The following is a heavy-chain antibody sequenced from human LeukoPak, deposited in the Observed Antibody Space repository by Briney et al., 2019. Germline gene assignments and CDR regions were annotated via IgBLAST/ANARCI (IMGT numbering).Heavy chain of an antibody. CDR3: ARLPSGDY. Sequence: GGSLRLSCAASSFTVSSSYMTWVRQAPGKGLEWVSIIYSGGSTYYADSVKGRFTISRDISRNTLYLQMNSLRAEDTAVYYCARLPSGDYWGQGTLVTVSS. CDR2: IYSGGST. J-gene: IGHJ4*02. V-gene: IGHV3-66*04. CDR1: SFTVSSSY. D-gene: IGHD3-10*01.